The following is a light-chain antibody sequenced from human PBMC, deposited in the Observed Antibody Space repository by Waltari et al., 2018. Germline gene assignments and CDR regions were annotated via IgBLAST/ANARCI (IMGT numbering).Light chain of an antibody. V-gene: IGKV1-39*01. CDR1: QSISSY. J-gene: IGKJ1*01. Sequence: DIQMTQSPSSLSASVGDRVTITCQASQSISSYLNWYQQKPGKAPKLLIYAASSLQSGVPSRFSGSGSGTDFTLTISSLQPEDFATYYCQQSYSTSWTFGQGTKVEIK. CDR2: AAS. CDR3: QQSYSTSWT.